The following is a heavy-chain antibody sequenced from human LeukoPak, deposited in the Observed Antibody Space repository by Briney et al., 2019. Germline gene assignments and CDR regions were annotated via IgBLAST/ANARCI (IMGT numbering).Heavy chain of an antibody. D-gene: IGHD3-10*01. J-gene: IGHJ4*02. CDR1: GGSFSGYY. V-gene: IGHV4-34*01. CDR3: ARLMVRGVITRRKNYFDY. CDR2: INHSGST. Sequence: SETLSLTCAVYGGSFSGYYWSWIRQPPGKGLEWIGEINHSGSTNYNPSLKSRVTISVDTSKNQFSLKLSSVTAADTAVYYCARLMVRGVITRRKNYFDYWGQGTLVTVSS.